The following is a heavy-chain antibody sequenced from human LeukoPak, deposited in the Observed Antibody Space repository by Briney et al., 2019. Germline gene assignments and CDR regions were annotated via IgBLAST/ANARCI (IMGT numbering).Heavy chain of an antibody. CDR3: ARLGMIQAYSTEDY. J-gene: IGHJ4*02. Sequence: GGSLRLSCAASGFTVSSNYMSWVRQAPGKGLEWVSLIYSGADTYYADSVKGRFTISRDNSKNTLYLQMNSRRAEDTAVYYCARLGMIQAYSTEDYWGQGTLVTVSS. V-gene: IGHV3-53*01. CDR2: IYSGADT. CDR1: GFTVSSNY. D-gene: IGHD6-13*01.